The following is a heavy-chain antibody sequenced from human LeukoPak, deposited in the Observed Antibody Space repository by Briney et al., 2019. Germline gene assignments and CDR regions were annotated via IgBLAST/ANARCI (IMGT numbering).Heavy chain of an antibody. CDR2: IWYDGSNK. Sequence: PGRSLRLSCAAFGFTFSSYGMHWVRQAPGKGMEWVAVIWYDGSNKYYADSVKGRFTISRDNSKNTLYLQMNSLRAEDTAVYYCARGLYSGSYYTWYYYYGMDVWGQGTTVTVSS. CDR3: ARGLYSGSYYTWYYYYGMDV. V-gene: IGHV3-33*01. J-gene: IGHJ6*02. CDR1: GFTFSSYG. D-gene: IGHD1-26*01.